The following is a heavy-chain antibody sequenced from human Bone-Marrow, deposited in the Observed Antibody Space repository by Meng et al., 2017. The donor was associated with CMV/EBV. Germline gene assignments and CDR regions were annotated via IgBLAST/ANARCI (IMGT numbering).Heavy chain of an antibody. CDR2: IYHSGST. Sequence: SETLSLTCTVSGYSISSVYYWGWIRQAPGKGLEWLGRIYHSGSTYYNPSLKSRVTISVDTSKNQFSLKLSSVTAADTAVYYCARELRFLAGGMDVWGQGTTVTVSS. D-gene: IGHD3-3*01. J-gene: IGHJ6*02. CDR3: ARELRFLAGGMDV. V-gene: IGHV4-38-2*02. CDR1: GYSISSVYY.